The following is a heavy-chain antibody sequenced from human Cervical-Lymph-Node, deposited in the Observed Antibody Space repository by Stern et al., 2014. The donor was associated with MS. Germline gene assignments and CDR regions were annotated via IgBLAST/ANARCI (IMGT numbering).Heavy chain of an antibody. Sequence: MQLVESGPGLVKPSPTLSLTCTVSGGSISSGDYLWSWIRQHPGKGLEGIGYIYYSEGAFYNKSLKSRVTISVDTSKNQFSLKLSSVTAEDTAVYYCARSSSWPHLFDYWGQGTLVTVSS. D-gene: IGHD6-13*01. CDR1: GGSISSGDYL. CDR3: ARSSSWPHLFDY. J-gene: IGHJ4*02. CDR2: IYYSEGA. V-gene: IGHV4-31*03.